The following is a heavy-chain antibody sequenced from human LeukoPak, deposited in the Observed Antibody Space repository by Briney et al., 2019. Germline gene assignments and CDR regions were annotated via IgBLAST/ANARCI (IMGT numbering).Heavy chain of an antibody. CDR1: GYSISSGYY. V-gene: IGHV4-38-2*02. CDR3: ARANWNDPFDN. CDR2: IYHSGTT. D-gene: IGHD1-1*01. Sequence: SETLSLTCTVSGYSISSGYYWGWIRQPPGKGLEWIGSIYHSGTTFYNPSLKSRVTISVDTSRNQVSLKLSSVTAADTAFYYCARANWNDPFDNWGQGTLVTVSS. J-gene: IGHJ4*02.